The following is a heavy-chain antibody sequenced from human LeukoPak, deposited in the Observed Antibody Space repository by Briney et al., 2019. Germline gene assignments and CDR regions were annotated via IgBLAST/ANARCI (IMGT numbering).Heavy chain of an antibody. D-gene: IGHD1-26*01. CDR1: GFTFSSYW. V-gene: IGHV3-74*01. J-gene: IGHJ4*02. Sequence: PGGSLRLSCAASGFTFSSYWMHWVRQAPGKGLGWVSRVNSDGSSINYADSVKGRFTISRDNAKNTLYLQMNSLRAEDTAVYYCAKGGRAHFGFWGQGTLVAVSS. CDR3: AKGGRAHFGF. CDR2: VNSDGSSI.